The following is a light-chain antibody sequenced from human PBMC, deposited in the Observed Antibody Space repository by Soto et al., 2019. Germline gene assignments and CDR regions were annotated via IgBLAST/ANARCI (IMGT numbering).Light chain of an antibody. J-gene: IGLJ2*01. Sequence: QSVLTQPPSASGTPGQKISISCSGSTSNIGGNTVNWYQHLPGTAPRLLIYLNNLRPSGVSDRFSASKSGNTASLTISGLEAEDEAIYYCSSYRRTTFPHLVFGGGTKVTVL. V-gene: IGLV1-44*01. CDR1: TSNIGGNT. CDR2: LNN. CDR3: SSYRRTTFPHLV.